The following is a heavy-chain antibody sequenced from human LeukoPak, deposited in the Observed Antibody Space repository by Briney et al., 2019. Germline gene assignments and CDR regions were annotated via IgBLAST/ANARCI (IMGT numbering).Heavy chain of an antibody. CDR1: GGTFSSYA. CDR3: ARGIGSGWRKSSDY. Sequence: ASVKVSCKASGGTFSSYAISWVRQAPGQGLEWMGGIIPIFGTANYAQKFQGRVTITTDESTSTACMELSSLRSEDTAVYYCARGIGSGWRKSSDYWGQGTLVTVSS. D-gene: IGHD6-19*01. J-gene: IGHJ4*02. CDR2: IIPIFGTA. V-gene: IGHV1-69*05.